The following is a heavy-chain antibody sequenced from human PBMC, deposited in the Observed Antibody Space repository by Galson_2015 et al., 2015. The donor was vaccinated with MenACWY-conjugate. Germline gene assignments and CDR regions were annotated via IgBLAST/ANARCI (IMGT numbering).Heavy chain of an antibody. CDR2: IDWVDHK. CDR1: GFSLDTSGMC. V-gene: IGHV2-70*11. D-gene: IGHD3-3*01. J-gene: IGHJ6*03. Sequence: PALVKPTQTLTLTCTFSGFSLDTSGMCVGWIRQPPGKALEWLARIDWVDHKYYTTSLKTRLTISTDTSKNQVVLTLTNMDPVDTATYYCARIRRDFWSGDALYYYYYMDVWGKGTTVTVSS. CDR3: ARIRRDFWSGDALYYYYYMDV.